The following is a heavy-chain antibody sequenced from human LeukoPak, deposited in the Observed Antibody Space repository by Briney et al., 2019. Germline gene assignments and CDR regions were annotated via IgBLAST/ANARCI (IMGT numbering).Heavy chain of an antibody. V-gene: IGHV4-38-2*02. CDR1: GYSISSGYY. D-gene: IGHD3-10*01. CDR2: IHHSGST. Sequence: SETLSLTCIVSGYSISSGYYWGWIRQPPGKGLEWIGIIHHSGSTHYNPSLRSRVTISQATSKNHFSLRLTSVTAADTAVHFCARARMDGSGSFTYYFDYWGQGSLVTVSS. CDR3: ARARMDGSGSFTYYFDY. J-gene: IGHJ4*02.